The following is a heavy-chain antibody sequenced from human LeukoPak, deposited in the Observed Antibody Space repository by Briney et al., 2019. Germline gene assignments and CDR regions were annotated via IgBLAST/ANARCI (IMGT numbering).Heavy chain of an antibody. D-gene: IGHD7-27*01. J-gene: IGHJ3*01. CDR1: AFTFSDYS. V-gene: IGHV3-48*02. Sequence: PGGSLRLSCAASAFTFSDYSMNWVRQAPGKGLEWISYIDTSSSAMYYADSVMGPFTISRDNAKESLYLQMNSLRDEDTAVYYCAREDDSWGPNNLDLWGQGTMVTVSS. CDR2: IDTSSSAM. CDR3: AREDDSWGPNNLDL.